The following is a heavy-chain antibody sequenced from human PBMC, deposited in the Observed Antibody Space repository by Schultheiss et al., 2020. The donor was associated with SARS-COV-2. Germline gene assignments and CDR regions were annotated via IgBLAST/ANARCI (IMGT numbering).Heavy chain of an antibody. CDR3: ARGRHQSDWFDP. CDR1: GGSISSYY. D-gene: IGHD2-2*01. V-gene: IGHV4-34*01. Sequence: SETLSLTCTVSGGSISSYYWSWIRQPPGKGLEWIGEINHSGSTNYNPSLKSRVTMSLDTSKNQFSLKLSSVTSADTAVYHCARGRHQSDWFDPWGQGTLVTVSS. J-gene: IGHJ5*02. CDR2: INHSGST.